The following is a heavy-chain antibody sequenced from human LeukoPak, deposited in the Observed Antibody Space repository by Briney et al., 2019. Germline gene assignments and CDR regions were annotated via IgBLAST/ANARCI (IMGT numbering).Heavy chain of an antibody. CDR3: ARDYSKGAAAATRYYYYYGMDV. Sequence: ASVKVSCKASGYTFTSYYMHWVRQAPGQGREWLGIINPSGGSTSYAQKFQGRVTMTRDTSTSTVYMELSSLRSEDTAVYYCARDYSKGAAAATRYYYYYGMDVWGKGTTVTVSS. CDR1: GYTFTSYY. V-gene: IGHV1-46*01. CDR2: INPSGGST. J-gene: IGHJ6*04. D-gene: IGHD6-13*01.